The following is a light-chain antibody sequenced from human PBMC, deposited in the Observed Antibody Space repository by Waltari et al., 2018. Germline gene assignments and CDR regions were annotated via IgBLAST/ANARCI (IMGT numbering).Light chain of an antibody. CDR1: NLGRKS. CDR2: DDS. J-gene: IGLJ2*01. Sequence: SYVLTQPPSVSVAPGQTARISCVGNNLGRKSVNWYQQRAGQAPVLVVYDDSARPSGIPERFSGSNSGNTATLTISRVEAGDEADYSCQLWDSSPVFGGGTKLTVL. V-gene: IGLV3-21*02. CDR3: QLWDSSPV.